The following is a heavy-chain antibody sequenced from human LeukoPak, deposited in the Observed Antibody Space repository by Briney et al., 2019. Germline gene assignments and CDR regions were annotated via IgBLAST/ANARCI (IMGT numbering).Heavy chain of an antibody. Sequence: GGSLRLSCAASGFTFSIDPMTWVRQAPGKGLEWVSSISGDGRSTYRADSVKGRFAISRDNSKNTLYLQMNSLRADDTAVYYCARLITHYGYFDLWGRGTLVTVSS. J-gene: IGHJ2*01. CDR3: ARLITHYGYFDL. V-gene: IGHV3-23*01. D-gene: IGHD3-10*01. CDR2: ISGDGRST. CDR1: GFTFSIDP.